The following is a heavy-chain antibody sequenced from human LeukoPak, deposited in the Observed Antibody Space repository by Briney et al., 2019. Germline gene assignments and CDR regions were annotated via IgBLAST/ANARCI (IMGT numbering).Heavy chain of an antibody. CDR3: ARDVGGAGSF. J-gene: IGHJ4*02. V-gene: IGHV3-74*01. CDR2: IDNYGRTT. D-gene: IGHD3-10*01. CDR1: GYSFSSYW. Sequence: PGGSLRLSCAASGYSFSSYWMHWLRHVPGKGLVWVSRIDNYGRTTDYADSVKGRFTISRDNVQNTLYLQMNSLNAEDTAVYYCARDVGGAGSFWGQGTLVTVSS.